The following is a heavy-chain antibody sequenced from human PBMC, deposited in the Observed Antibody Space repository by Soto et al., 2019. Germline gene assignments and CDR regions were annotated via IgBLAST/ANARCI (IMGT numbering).Heavy chain of an antibody. Sequence: GGSLRLSCAASGFTFSSYAMHWVRQAPGKGLEWVAVISYDGSNKYYADSVKGRFTISRDNSKNTLYLQMNSLRAEDTAVYYCAREGESVKLVLSYFDYWGQGTLVTVSS. CDR2: ISYDGSNK. CDR3: AREGESVKLVLSYFDY. V-gene: IGHV3-30-3*01. CDR1: GFTFSSYA. J-gene: IGHJ4*02. D-gene: IGHD6-13*01.